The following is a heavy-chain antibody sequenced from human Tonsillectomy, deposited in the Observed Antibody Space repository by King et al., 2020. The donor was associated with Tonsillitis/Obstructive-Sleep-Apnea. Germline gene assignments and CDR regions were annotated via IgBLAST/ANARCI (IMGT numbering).Heavy chain of an antibody. CDR3: AKDRGDGVGAGDY. Sequence: VQLVESGGGLVQPGGSLRLSCAASTFTFSSYSMSWVRQAPGKGLEGVSFISGSAVDTYYADSVKGRFTISRDNSKNTLYLQMNSLRVEDTAIYYCAKDRGDGVGAGDYWGQGTLVTVSS. J-gene: IGHJ4*02. V-gene: IGHV3-23*04. D-gene: IGHD1-26*01. CDR1: TFTFSSYS. CDR2: ISGSAVDT.